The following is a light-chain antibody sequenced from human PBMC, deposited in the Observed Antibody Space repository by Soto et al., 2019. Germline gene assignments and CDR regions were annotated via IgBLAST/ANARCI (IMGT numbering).Light chain of an antibody. CDR1: QSVSSN. V-gene: IGKV3-15*01. Sequence: EIVMTQSPATLSVSPGERATLSCRASQSVSSNLAWYQQKPGQAPRLLIYGASTRATGIPARFSGSGSGTELTLTISSLQSEDFAVYYCQQYNNWPPSTFGQGTKLDIK. CDR3: QQYNNWPPST. J-gene: IGKJ2*01. CDR2: GAS.